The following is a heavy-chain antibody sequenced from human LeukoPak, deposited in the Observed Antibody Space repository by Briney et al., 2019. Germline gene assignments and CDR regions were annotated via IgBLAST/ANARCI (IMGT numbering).Heavy chain of an antibody. CDR2: MNPNIGTT. CDR3: ARSTGYSYGFFYYFDY. CDR1: GYTFNNYD. J-gene: IGHJ4*02. D-gene: IGHD5-18*01. V-gene: IGHV1-8*03. Sequence: ASVKVSCKASGYTFNNYDINWVRQATGQGLEWMGWMNPNIGTTDYAQKFQGRFTITMDTSISTTYMELSGLTSEDTAVYYCARSTGYSYGFFYYFDYWGQGTLVTVSS.